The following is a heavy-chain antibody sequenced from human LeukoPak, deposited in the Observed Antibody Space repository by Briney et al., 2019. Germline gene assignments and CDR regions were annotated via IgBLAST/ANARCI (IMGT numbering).Heavy chain of an antibody. V-gene: IGHV1-18*01. CDR1: GYTFTSYG. CDR2: ISAYNGNT. D-gene: IGHD1-26*01. Sequence: ASVKVSCKASGYTFTSYGISWVRQAPGQGLEWMGWISAYNGNTNYAQNLQGRVSMTTDTSTSTAYMELRSLISDDTAVYYCAREAGTDSGSYYFDYWGQGTLVTVSS. CDR3: AREAGTDSGSYYFDY. J-gene: IGHJ4*02.